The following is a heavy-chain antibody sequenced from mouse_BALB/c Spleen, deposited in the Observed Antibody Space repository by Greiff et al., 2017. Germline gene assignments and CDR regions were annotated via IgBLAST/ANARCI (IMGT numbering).Heavy chain of an antibody. V-gene: IGHV7-1*02. D-gene: IGHD4-1*01. CDR3: ARDAELTGTRYFDV. CDR2: SRNKANDYTT. CDR1: GFTFSDFY. J-gene: IGHJ1*01. Sequence: EVQLVESGGGLVQPGGSLRLSCATSGFTFSDFYMEWVRQPPGKRLEWIAASRNKANDYTTEYSASVKGRFIVSRDTSQSILYLQMNALRAEDTAIYYCARDAELTGTRYFDVWGAGTTVTVSS.